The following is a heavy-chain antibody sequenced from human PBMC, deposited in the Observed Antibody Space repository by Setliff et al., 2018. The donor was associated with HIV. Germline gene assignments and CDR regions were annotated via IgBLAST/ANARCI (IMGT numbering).Heavy chain of an antibody. Sequence: SETLSLTCTVSGGSISNYYWSWIRQPPGKGLEWIGEINHSGSTNYNPSLKSRVTISVDTSKNQFSLRLTSVTASDTAVYYCARIQWLVPGGWFDPWGQGTLVTVSS. J-gene: IGHJ5*02. V-gene: IGHV4-34*01. D-gene: IGHD6-19*01. CDR3: ARIQWLVPGGWFDP. CDR2: INHSGST. CDR1: GGSISNYY.